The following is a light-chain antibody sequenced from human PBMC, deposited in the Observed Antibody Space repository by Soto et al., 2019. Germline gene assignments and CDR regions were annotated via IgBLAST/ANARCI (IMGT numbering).Light chain of an antibody. CDR2: DVS. J-gene: IGKJ1*01. Sequence: DIQMTQSPSTLSAFVGDRVTITCRASQSISLWLAWYQQKPGKAPRLLIYDVSTFESGVPSRFSGSGSGTEFSLTIKSLEPDDFATYYCQQYNSYSWTFGQGTKVEI. V-gene: IGKV1-5*01. CDR3: QQYNSYSWT. CDR1: QSISLW.